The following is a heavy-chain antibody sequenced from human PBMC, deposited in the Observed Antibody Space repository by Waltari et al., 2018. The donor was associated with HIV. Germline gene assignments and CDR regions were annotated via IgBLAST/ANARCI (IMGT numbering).Heavy chain of an antibody. CDR2: ISATGTTI. J-gene: IGHJ6*02. Sequence: EVQLVESGGKLVQPGGSLRLSCLASGFTFSDYTMNWVRQGPGKGLEWVAYISATGTTIFYANSVKGRFTVSRDNVENSLYLDMSSLRAEDTGDYYWARCETVVTPFINKYLGLDVWGPGTTVTVSS. V-gene: IGHV3-48*01. CDR1: GFTFSDYT. CDR3: ARCETVVTPFINKYLGLDV. D-gene: IGHD2-15*01.